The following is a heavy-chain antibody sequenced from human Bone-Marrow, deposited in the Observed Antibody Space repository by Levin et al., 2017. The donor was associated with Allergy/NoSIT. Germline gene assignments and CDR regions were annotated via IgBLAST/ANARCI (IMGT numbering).Heavy chain of an antibody. CDR1: GFTFSGYA. CDR3: ARNANSYDYYYGMDV. J-gene: IGHJ6*02. D-gene: IGHD5-18*01. CDR2: ISYDGNSN. V-gene: IGHV3-30-3*01. Sequence: GGSLRLSCAASGFTFSGYAMHWVRQAPGKGLEWLTLISYDGNSNYYIDSVKGRFTISRDNSKNTLFLQMNSLRAEDTAVYYCARNANSYDYYYGMDVWGQGTTVTVSS.